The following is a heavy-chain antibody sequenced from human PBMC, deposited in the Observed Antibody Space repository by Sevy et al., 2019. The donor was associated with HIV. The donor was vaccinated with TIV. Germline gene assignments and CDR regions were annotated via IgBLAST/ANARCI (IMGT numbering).Heavy chain of an antibody. CDR2: IWYDGINK. CDR1: GFTFSSYG. CDR3: ARAGDIVEVVAHYGMDV. D-gene: IGHD2-15*01. Sequence: GGSLRLSCAASGFTFSSYGMHWVRQAPGKGLEWVAVIWYDGINKYYGDSVKGRFTISRDNSKNTVYLQMNGLGAEDTAVYYCARAGDIVEVVAHYGMDVWGQGTTVTVSS. V-gene: IGHV3-33*01. J-gene: IGHJ6*02.